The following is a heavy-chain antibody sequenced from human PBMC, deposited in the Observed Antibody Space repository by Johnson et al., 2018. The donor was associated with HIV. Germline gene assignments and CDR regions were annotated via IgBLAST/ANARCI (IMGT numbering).Heavy chain of an antibody. V-gene: IGHV3-30*04. CDR3: VRDLTRQQLALSAFDI. J-gene: IGHJ3*02. D-gene: IGHD6-13*01. CDR1: GFTFSSYA. Sequence: QVQLVESGGGVVQPGRSLRLSCAASGFTFSSYAMHWVRQAPGKGLEWVAVISYDGSNKYYADSVKGRFTISRDNSKNTLYLQMNSLRAEDTAVYYCVRDLTRQQLALSAFDIWGQGTMVTVSS. CDR2: ISYDGSNK.